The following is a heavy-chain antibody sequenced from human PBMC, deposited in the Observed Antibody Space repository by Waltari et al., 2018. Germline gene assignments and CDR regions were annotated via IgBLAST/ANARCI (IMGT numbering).Heavy chain of an antibody. V-gene: IGHV1-2*06. D-gene: IGHD6-6*01. CDR3: ARDLEISSSAGMDV. J-gene: IGHJ6*02. Sequence: QVQLVQSGAEVKKPGASVKVSCKASGYTFTGYYMHWVRQAPGQGLEWMGRCNRNSGGTNYTQKFQGRVTMTRDTSNSTAYMELSRLRSDDAAVYSCARDLEISSSAGMDVWGHGTTVTVSS. CDR1: GYTFTGYY. CDR2: CNRNSGGT.